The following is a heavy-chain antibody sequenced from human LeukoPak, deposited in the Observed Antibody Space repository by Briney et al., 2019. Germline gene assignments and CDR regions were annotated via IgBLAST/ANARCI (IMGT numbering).Heavy chain of an antibody. CDR2: ISGSGGST. V-gene: IGHV3-23*01. J-gene: IGHJ4*02. D-gene: IGHD3-9*01. Sequence: GGSLRLSCAASGFTFSSYAMSWVRQAPGKGLEWVSAISGSGGSTYYADSVKGRFTISRDNSKNTLYLQMNSLRAEDTAGYYCANDDILTGYYIPLIDYWGQGTLVTVSS. CDR3: ANDDILTGYYIPLIDY. CDR1: GFTFSSYA.